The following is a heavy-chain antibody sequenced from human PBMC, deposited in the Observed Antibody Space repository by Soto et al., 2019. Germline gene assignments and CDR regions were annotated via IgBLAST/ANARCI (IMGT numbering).Heavy chain of an antibody. Sequence: GASVKVSCKASGYTFTSYGISWVRQAPGQGLEWMGWISAYNGNTNYAQKLQGRVTMTTDTSTSTAYMELRSLRSDDTAVYYCARLRDSGYDYGWFGPWGQGALVTVSS. V-gene: IGHV1-18*04. J-gene: IGHJ5*02. CDR1: GYTFTSYG. CDR3: ARLRDSGYDYGWFGP. CDR2: ISAYNGNT. D-gene: IGHD5-12*01.